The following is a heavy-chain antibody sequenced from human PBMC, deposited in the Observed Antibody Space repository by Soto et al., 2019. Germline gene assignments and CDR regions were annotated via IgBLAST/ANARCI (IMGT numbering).Heavy chain of an antibody. CDR1: GFTFSSYS. J-gene: IGHJ3*02. D-gene: IGHD3-16*01. V-gene: IGHV3-21*01. CDR2: ISSSSSYI. CDR3: ARMLGDRIAPKDAFDI. Sequence: EVQLVESGGGLVKPGGSLRLSCAASGFTFSSYSMNWVRQAPGKGLEWVSSISSSSSYIYYADSVKGRFTISRDNAKNSIDLQMNSLRAEDTAVYYCARMLGDRIAPKDAFDIWAQGTMVTVSS.